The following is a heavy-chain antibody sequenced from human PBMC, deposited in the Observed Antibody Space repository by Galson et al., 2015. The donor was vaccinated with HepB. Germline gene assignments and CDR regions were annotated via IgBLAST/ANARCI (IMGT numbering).Heavy chain of an antibody. CDR2: ISYDGSNK. Sequence: SLRLSCAASGFTFSSYAMHWVRQAPGKGLEWVAVISYDGSNKYYADSVKGRFTISRDNSKNTLYLQMNSLRAEDTAVYYCARDLPDIVVVPAANHYYYYMDVWGKGTTVTVSS. CDR1: GFTFSSYA. D-gene: IGHD2-2*01. J-gene: IGHJ6*03. CDR3: ARDLPDIVVVPAANHYYYYMDV. V-gene: IGHV3-30-3*01.